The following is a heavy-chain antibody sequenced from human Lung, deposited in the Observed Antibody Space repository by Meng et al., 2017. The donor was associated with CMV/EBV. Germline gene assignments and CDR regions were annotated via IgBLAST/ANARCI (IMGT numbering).Heavy chain of an antibody. CDR3: ARAGPGWFDP. CDR1: GGSVSGGSDY. CDR2: IYYSGST. J-gene: IGHJ5*02. Sequence: TCTVYGGSVSGGSDYWSWIRQPPGKGLEWIGYIYYSGSTNYNPSLKSRVTISADTSKNQFSLRLSSVTAADTAVYYCARAGPGWFDPWGQGTLVTVSS. V-gene: IGHV4-61*01.